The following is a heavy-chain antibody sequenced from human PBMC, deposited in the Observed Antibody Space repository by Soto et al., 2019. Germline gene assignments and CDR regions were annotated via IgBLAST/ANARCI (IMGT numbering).Heavy chain of an antibody. Sequence: QVQLVQSGAEEKKPGASVKVSCKASGYTFTSYAMHWVRQAPGQRLEWMGWINAGNGNTKYSQKFQGRVTITRDTSARTDYMELSSLRSEDTAVYYCARSIVVVTALDYWGRGTLVTVSS. CDR3: ARSIVVVTALDY. CDR1: GYTFTSYA. D-gene: IGHD2-21*02. CDR2: INAGNGNT. V-gene: IGHV1-3*05. J-gene: IGHJ4*02.